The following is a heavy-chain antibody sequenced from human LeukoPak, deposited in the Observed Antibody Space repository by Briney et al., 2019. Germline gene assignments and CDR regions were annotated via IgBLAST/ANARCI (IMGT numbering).Heavy chain of an antibody. CDR3: AREQVEYSSSWYTIFDY. CDR2: IYYSGST. D-gene: IGHD6-13*01. J-gene: IGHJ4*02. Sequence: PSETLSLTCTVSGGSISSSSYYWGWIRQPPGKGLEWIGSIYYSGSTYYNPSLKSRVTMSVDTSKNQFSLKLSSVTAADTAVYYCAREQVEYSSSWYTIFDYWGQGTLVTVSS. V-gene: IGHV4-39*07. CDR1: GGSISSSSYY.